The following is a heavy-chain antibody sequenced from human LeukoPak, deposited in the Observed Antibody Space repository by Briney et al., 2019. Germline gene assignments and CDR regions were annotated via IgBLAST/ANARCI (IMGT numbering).Heavy chain of an antibody. J-gene: IGHJ4*02. CDR1: GCTFGSYW. CDR3: AAGVYHFDY. V-gene: IGHV3-7*05. CDR2: IKEDGTEI. Sequence: GGSLRLSCAASGCTFGSYWMNWVRQAPGKGLEWVANIKEDGTEIYYLGSVKGRFTISRDNAKNLLFLQMDSLRAEDTAVYSCAAGVYHFDYWGRGTLVAVSS. D-gene: IGHD5/OR15-5a*01.